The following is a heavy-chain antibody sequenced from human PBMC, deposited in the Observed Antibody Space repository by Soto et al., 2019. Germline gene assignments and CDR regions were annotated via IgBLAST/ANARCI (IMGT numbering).Heavy chain of an antibody. CDR1: GYTFTNFW. D-gene: IGHD2-15*01. Sequence: PGESLKISCKGSGYTFTNFWITWVRQMPGKGLEWMGRIDPSDSYTNYSPSFQGHVTISADKSFSTAYLQWSSLEASDTAMYYCARHFCSGGACYYGADFDYWGQGTLVTVSS. V-gene: IGHV5-10-1*01. CDR2: IDPSDSYT. CDR3: ARHFCSGGACYYGADFDY. J-gene: IGHJ4*02.